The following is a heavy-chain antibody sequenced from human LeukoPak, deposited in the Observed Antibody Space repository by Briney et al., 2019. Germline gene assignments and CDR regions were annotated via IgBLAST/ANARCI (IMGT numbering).Heavy chain of an antibody. Sequence: GESLKISCQGSGYSFTSYWIGWVRQMPGKGLEWMGIIYPGDSDTRYSPSFQGQVTISADKSISTAYLQWSSLKASDTAMYYCARREYYDSSGYLVNAFDIWGQGTMVTVSS. J-gene: IGHJ3*02. CDR3: ARREYYDSSGYLVNAFDI. D-gene: IGHD3-22*01. CDR1: GYSFTSYW. CDR2: IYPGDSDT. V-gene: IGHV5-51*01.